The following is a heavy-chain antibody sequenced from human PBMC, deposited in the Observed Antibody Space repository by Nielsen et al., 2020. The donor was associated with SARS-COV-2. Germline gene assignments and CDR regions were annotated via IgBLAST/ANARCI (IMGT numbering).Heavy chain of an antibody. D-gene: IGHD1-26*01. J-gene: IGHJ4*02. CDR3: ARVRGIVGATMSPYYFDY. CDR1: GGSISSSNW. CDR2: IYHSGST. Sequence: SETLSLTCAVSGGSISSSNWWSWVRQPPGKGLEWIGEIYHSGSTNYNPSLKSRVTISVDTSKNQFSLKLSSVTAADTAVYYCARVRGIVGATMSPYYFDYWGQGTLVPSPQ. V-gene: IGHV4-4*02.